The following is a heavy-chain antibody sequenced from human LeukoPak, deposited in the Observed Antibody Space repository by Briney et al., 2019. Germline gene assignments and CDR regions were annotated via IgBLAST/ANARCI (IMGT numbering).Heavy chain of an antibody. D-gene: IGHD3-22*01. CDR3: AKDPQRSSGYYYEVDY. V-gene: IGHV3-30*02. Sequence: TGGSLGLSCAASGFTFSSYGMDWVRQAPGKGLEWVAFIRYDGSNKYYADSVKGRFTISRDNSKNTLYLQMNSLRAEDTAVYYCAKDPQRSSGYYYEVDYWGQGTLVTVSS. J-gene: IGHJ4*02. CDR2: IRYDGSNK. CDR1: GFTFSSYG.